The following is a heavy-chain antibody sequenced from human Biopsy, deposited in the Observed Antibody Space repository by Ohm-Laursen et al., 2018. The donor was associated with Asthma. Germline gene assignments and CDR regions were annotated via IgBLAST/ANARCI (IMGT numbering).Heavy chain of an antibody. Sequence: SLRLSCSAPGFTFSSYGMHWVRQAPGKGLEWVAVISYDGSNKYYADSVKGRFTISRDNSKNTLNLQMNSLRAEDTAVYYCASQSSGPDFWSGYYYFDYWGQGTLVTVSS. CDR1: GFTFSSYG. CDR3: ASQSSGPDFWSGYYYFDY. CDR2: ISYDGSNK. D-gene: IGHD3-3*01. V-gene: IGHV3-30*03. J-gene: IGHJ4*02.